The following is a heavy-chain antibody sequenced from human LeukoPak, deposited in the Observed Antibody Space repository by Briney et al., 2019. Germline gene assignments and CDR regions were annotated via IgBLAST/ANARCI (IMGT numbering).Heavy chain of an antibody. CDR2: IHPGDYDT. CDR3: ARHSSRDHRYYFDS. J-gene: IGHJ4*02. Sequence: GESLKISCKASGYSFTNYWIGWVRQMPGKGLEWMGIIHPGDYDTRYSPSFQGQVTISADKSITTAYLYWSSLRASDTAIYYWARHSSRDHRYYFDSWGQGTLVSVSS. V-gene: IGHV5-51*01. CDR1: GYSFTNYW.